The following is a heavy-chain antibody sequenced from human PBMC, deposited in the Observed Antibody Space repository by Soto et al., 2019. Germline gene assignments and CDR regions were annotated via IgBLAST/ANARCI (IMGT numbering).Heavy chain of an antibody. CDR2: INYNGVGT. J-gene: IGHJ4*02. CDR3: APSESYPKAAY. Sequence: GGSLRLSCTGSGFTFSDYAMSWVRQAPGKGLEWVSSINYNGVGTYYADSVKGRFTISRDNSKHTLFLLMNSLRADDAAVYYCAPSESYPKAAYWGQGTLVTVSS. V-gene: IGHV3-23*01. D-gene: IGHD3-10*01. CDR1: GFTFSDYA.